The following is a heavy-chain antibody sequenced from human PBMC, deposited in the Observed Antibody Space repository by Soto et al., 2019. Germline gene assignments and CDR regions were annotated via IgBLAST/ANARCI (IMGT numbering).Heavy chain of an antibody. J-gene: IGHJ6*02. D-gene: IGHD6-19*01. CDR1: GGTFSSYA. CDR2: IIPIFGTA. CDR3: AVAGNPDGSGLRDYYYYYGMDV. V-gene: IGHV1-69*13. Sequence: SVKVSCKASGGTFSSYAISWVRQAPGQGLEWMGGIIPIFGTANYAQKFQGRVTITADESTSTAYMELSSLRSEDTAVYYCAVAGNPDGSGLRDYYYYYGMDVWGQGTTVTVSS.